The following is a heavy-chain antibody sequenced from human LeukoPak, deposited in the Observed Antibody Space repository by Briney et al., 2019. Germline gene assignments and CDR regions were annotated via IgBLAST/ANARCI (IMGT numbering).Heavy chain of an antibody. CDR1: GGSFSGYY. CDR3: ARVYCGGDCSTFQH. D-gene: IGHD2-21*02. J-gene: IGHJ1*01. Sequence: SETLSLTCAVYGGSFSGYYWSWVRQPPGKGLEWVGEINHSGSTNYNPSLKSRVTISVDTSKNQFSLKLSSLPAADTAVYYCARVYCGGDCSTFQHWGQGTLVTVSS. CDR2: INHSGST. V-gene: IGHV4-34*01.